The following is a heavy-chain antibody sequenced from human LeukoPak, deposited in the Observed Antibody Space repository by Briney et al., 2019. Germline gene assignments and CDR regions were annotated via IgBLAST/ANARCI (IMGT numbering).Heavy chain of an antibody. D-gene: IGHD2-2*01. CDR3: ARGDCSSTSCQDYYYGMDV. J-gene: IGHJ6*04. CDR1: GFTFSSYE. Sequence: GGSLRLSCAASGFTFSSYEMNWVRQAPGKGLEWVSYISSSGRTIYYADSVKGRFTISRDNAKNSLYLQMNGLRAEDTAVYYCARGDCSSTSCQDYYYGMDVWGKGTTVTVSS. CDR2: ISSSGRTI. V-gene: IGHV3-48*03.